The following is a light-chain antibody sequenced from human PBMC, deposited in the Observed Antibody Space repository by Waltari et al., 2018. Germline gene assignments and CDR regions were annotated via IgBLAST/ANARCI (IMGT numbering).Light chain of an antibody. V-gene: IGKV4-1*01. CDR3: QQYYSTPLT. J-gene: IGKJ4*01. CDR1: QSVLYSSNNKNY. Sequence: DIVMTQSPDSLAVSLGERATINCKSSQSVLYSSNNKNYLAWYQQKPGQPPKLTIYWASTREAGVPDRVIGSGSGTDFTLTISSLQAEDVAVYYCQQYYSTPLTFGGGTKVEIK. CDR2: WAS.